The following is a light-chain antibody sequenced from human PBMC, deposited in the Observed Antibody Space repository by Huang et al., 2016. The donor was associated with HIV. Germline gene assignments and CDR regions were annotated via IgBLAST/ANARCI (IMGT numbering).Light chain of an antibody. Sequence: DIVMTQSPDSLAVSLGERATINCKSSQSVLYSSNNKNYLAWYQQKPGQHPKLLIYWASTRESGVPDRFSGSGSGTDFTLTISSLQAEDVAVYYCQQYYSTPPVTFGPGTKVDIK. J-gene: IGKJ3*01. V-gene: IGKV4-1*01. CDR1: QSVLYSSNNKNY. CDR3: QQYYSTPPVT. CDR2: WAS.